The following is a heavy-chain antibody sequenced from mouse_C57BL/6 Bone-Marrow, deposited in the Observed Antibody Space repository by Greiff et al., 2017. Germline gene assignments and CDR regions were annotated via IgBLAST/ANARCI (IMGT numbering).Heavy chain of an antibody. CDR1: GFTFSSYG. Sequence: EVKLVESGGDLVKPGGSLKLSCAASGFTFSSYGMSWVRQTPDKRLEWVATISSGGSYTYYPDSVKGRFTISRGNAKNTLYLQMSSLKSEDTAMYYCARPFAYWGQGTLVTVSA. CDR3: ARPFAY. V-gene: IGHV5-6*01. J-gene: IGHJ3*01. CDR2: ISSGGSYT.